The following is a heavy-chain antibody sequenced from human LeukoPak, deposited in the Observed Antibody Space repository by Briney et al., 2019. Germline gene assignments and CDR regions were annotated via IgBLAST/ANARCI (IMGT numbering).Heavy chain of an antibody. CDR3: ARDGGDSGFDP. CDR1: GFTFSTYG. V-gene: IGHV3-23*01. Sequence: QPGGSLRLSCAASGFTFSTYGMSWVRQAPGKGLEWVSAISGSGDRTFYADSVKGRFTISRDNAKNSLYLQMNSLRAEDTAVYYCARDGGDSGFDPWGQGTLVTVSS. J-gene: IGHJ5*02. D-gene: IGHD2-21*02. CDR2: ISGSGDRT.